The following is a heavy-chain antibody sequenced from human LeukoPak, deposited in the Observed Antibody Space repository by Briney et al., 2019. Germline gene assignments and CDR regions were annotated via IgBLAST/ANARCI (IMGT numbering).Heavy chain of an antibody. CDR1: GYTFIGYY. Sequence: ASVKVSCKASGYTFIGYYMHWVRQAPGQGLEWMGWINPNSGGTNYAQKFQGRVTMTRDTSISTAYMELSRLRSDDTAVYYCARAPDYYDSSGYYYNWFDPWGQGTWSPSPQ. D-gene: IGHD3-22*01. J-gene: IGHJ5*02. V-gene: IGHV1-2*02. CDR2: INPNSGGT. CDR3: ARAPDYYDSSGYYYNWFDP.